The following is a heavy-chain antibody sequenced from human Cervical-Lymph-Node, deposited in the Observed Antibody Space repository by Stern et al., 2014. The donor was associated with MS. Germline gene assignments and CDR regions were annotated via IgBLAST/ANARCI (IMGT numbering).Heavy chain of an antibody. V-gene: IGHV5-51*01. Sequence: DQLVQSGPEVKRPGESLKISCQASGYTFTSYWIGWVRQMPGKGLEWIAIIFPGGSDIRYSPAFPGQVTISADKSSSTAYLQWNNLKASDTAIYYCARQRYFDYWGQGTLVTVSS. CDR1: GYTFTSYW. CDR3: ARQRYFDY. CDR2: IFPGGSDI. J-gene: IGHJ4*02.